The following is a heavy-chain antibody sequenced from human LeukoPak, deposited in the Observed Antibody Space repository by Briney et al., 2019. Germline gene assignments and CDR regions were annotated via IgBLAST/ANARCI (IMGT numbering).Heavy chain of an antibody. CDR3: AKDSRNYFSPDY. CDR1: GFTFSTYG. D-gene: IGHD1-7*01. V-gene: IGHV3-30*02. CDR2: IRYDGSNK. J-gene: IGHJ4*02. Sequence: GGSLRLSCAASGFTFSTYGMQWVRQAPGTGLEWVAFIRYDGSNKYYADSVKGRFTISRDNSKNSLYLQMNSLRAEDTALYYCAKDSRNYFSPDYWGQGTLVIVSS.